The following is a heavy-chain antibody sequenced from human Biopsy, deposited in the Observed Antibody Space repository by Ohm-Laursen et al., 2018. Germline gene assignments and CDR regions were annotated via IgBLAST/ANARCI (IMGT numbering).Heavy chain of an antibody. CDR1: GFTFNNYG. J-gene: IGHJ5*02. V-gene: IGHV3-30*18. CDR2: IFYDGSNT. D-gene: IGHD3-16*01. CDR3: VKGYGPDNWFDP. Sequence: SLRLSCAAPGFTFNNYGMQWVRQAPGKGLEWVAFIFYDGSNTYYADSVKGRFTISRDNSRDTLYLQMSSLRAEDTAVYYCVKGYGPDNWFDPWGQGTLVTVSS.